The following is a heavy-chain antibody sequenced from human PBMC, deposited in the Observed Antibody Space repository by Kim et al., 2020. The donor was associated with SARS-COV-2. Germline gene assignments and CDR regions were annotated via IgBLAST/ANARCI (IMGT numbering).Heavy chain of an antibody. CDR1: GFNFVSYD. CDR3: AKDASGSYLTSSAMDV. CDR2: ISYDGSLK. D-gene: IGHD1-26*01. J-gene: IGHJ6*02. Sequence: GGSLRLSCAASGFNFVSYDMHWVRQAPGKGLEWVASISYDGSLKYYADSVKGRFTISRDNAENTLHLQMNSLTIEDTAVYYCAKDASGSYLTSSAMDVWGQGTTGTVSS. V-gene: IGHV3-30*18.